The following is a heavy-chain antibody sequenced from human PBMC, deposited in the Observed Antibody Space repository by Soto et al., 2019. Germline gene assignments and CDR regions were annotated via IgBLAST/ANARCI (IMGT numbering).Heavy chain of an antibody. CDR1: GFTFSSYA. J-gene: IGHJ4*02. D-gene: IGHD3-16*02. V-gene: IGHV3-23*01. CDR3: VKSRVLIGAIVTLLDS. CDR2: ISNNGDTA. Sequence: EVQLLESGGGLVQPGGSLTLSCATSGFTFSSYAMVWVRQAAEKGLEWVASISNNGDTAYYADSVKGRFTISRGNSENTLYLQMNGLRADDTAFYFCVKSRVLIGAIVTLLDSWGQGTQVTVSS.